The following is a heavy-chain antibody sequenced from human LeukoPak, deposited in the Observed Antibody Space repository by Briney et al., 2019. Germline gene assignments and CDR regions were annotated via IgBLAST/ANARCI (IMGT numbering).Heavy chain of an antibody. J-gene: IGHJ4*02. CDR1: GYTFTSYW. CDR3: ARLGAGQGLDY. V-gene: IGHV5-51*01. D-gene: IGHD6-19*01. Sequence: RGESLKISCQGSGYTFTSYWIGWVRQMPVKGLEWMGSIYPGDSDTKYSPSFQGQVTISADKSISTAYLQWSSLKASDTAMYYCARLGAGQGLDYWGQGTLVTVSS. CDR2: IYPGDSDT.